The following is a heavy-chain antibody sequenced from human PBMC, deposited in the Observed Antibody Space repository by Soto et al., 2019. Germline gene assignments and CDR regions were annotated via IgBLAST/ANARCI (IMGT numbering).Heavy chain of an antibody. CDR1: GYTFTSYD. J-gene: IGHJ6*02. Sequence: ASVKVSCKASGYTFTSYDINWVRQATGQGLEWMGWMNPNSGNTGYEQKFQGRVTMTRNTSISTAYMELSSLRSEDTAVYYCARYPYYYYGMDVWGQGTTVTVPS. V-gene: IGHV1-8*01. CDR2: MNPNSGNT. CDR3: ARYPYYYYGMDV. D-gene: IGHD2-2*01.